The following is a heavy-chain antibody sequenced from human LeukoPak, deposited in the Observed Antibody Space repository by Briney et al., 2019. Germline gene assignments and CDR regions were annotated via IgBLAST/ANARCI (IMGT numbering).Heavy chain of an antibody. Sequence: SVKVSCKASGYTFTSYGISWVRQAPGQGLEWMGRIIPILGIANYAQKFQGRVTITADKSTSTAYMELSSLRSEDTAVYYCAREGDYDISGYYYYGMDGWGQGTTVTVSS. CDR2: IIPILGIA. V-gene: IGHV1-69*04. J-gene: IGHJ6*02. CDR3: AREGDYDISGYYYYGMDG. D-gene: IGHD3-22*01. CDR1: GYTFTSYG.